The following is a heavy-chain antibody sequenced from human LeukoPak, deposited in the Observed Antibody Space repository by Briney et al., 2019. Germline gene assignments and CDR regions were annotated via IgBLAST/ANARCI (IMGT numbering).Heavy chain of an antibody. D-gene: IGHD3-9*01. J-gene: IGHJ4*02. CDR2: ISGSGGST. Sequence: PGGSLRLSCAASGFTFSSYAMSWVRQAPGKGLEWVSAISGSGGSTYYADSVKGRFTISRDNAKNSLYLQMNSLRAEDTAVYYCARDRFDWLLDYWGQGTLVTVSS. CDR1: GFTFSSYA. CDR3: ARDRFDWLLDY. V-gene: IGHV3-23*01.